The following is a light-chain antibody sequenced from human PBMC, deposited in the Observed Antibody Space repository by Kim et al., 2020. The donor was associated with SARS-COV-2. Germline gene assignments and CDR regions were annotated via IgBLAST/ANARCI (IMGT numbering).Light chain of an antibody. CDR1: QDIRNSL. CDR3: QQASNFPRT. J-gene: IGKJ1*01. CDR2: NAL. V-gene: IGKV1-12*01. Sequence: SVGDRVTSTCRASQDIRNSLLAWYQQKPGKAPRLLIYNALTLQTGVPSRFSGSGSATEFTLTISGLQPEDFATYYCQQASNFPRTFGQGTKVDIK.